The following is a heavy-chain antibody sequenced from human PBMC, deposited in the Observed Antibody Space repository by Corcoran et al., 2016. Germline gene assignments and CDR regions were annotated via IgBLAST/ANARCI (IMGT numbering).Heavy chain of an antibody. CDR1: GFTFSDAW. J-gene: IGHJ6*02. CDR2: IQSKTHGGTI. Sequence: EVQLVESGGGLVKPGGSLRLSCAASGFTFSDAWMSWVRQAPGKGLEWVGRIQSKTHGGTIDYAAPVKGRFTISRDDSKNTLYLQMNSLKSEDTAVYYCTTDREWLVLRVGYYGMDVWGQGTTVTVSS. CDR3: TTDREWLVLRVGYYGMDV. V-gene: IGHV3-15*01. D-gene: IGHD6-19*01.